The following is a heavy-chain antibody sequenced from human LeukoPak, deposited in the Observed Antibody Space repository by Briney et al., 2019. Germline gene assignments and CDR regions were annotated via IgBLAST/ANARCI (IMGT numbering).Heavy chain of an antibody. D-gene: IGHD6-19*01. CDR2: ISAYNGNT. CDR1: GYTFTSYG. Sequence: ASVNVSCKASGYTFTSYGISWVRQAPGQGLEWMGWISAYNGNTNYAQKLQGRVTMTTDTSTSTAYMELRSLRSDDTAVYYCARREGSGWSSHGDYYYGMDVWGQGTTVTVSS. CDR3: ARREGSGWSSHGDYYYGMDV. J-gene: IGHJ6*02. V-gene: IGHV1-18*01.